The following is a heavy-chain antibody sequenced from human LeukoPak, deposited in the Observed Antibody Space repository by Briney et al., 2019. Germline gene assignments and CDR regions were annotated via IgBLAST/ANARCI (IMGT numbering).Heavy chain of an antibody. CDR1: GFTFSSYS. CDR3: ARDRSFFDAFDT. J-gene: IGHJ3*02. Sequence: PGGSLRLSCAASGFTFSSYSMNWVRQAPGKGLEWVSSISSSSSYIYYADSVKGRFTISRDNAKNSLYLQMNSLRAEDTAVYYCARDRSFFDAFDTWGQGTIVTVSS. V-gene: IGHV3-21*01. CDR2: ISSSSSYI.